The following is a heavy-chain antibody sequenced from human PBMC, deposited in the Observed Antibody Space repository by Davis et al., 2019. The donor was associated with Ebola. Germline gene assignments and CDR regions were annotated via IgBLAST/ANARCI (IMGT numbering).Heavy chain of an antibody. CDR3: AGGGGLVDAFDI. V-gene: IGHV1-46*01. CDR1: GYTFTSYY. Sequence: ASVKVSCKASGYTFTSYYMHWVRQAPGQGLEWMGIINPSGGSTSYAQKFQGRVTMTRDTSTSTVYMELSSLRSEDTAVYYWAGGGGLVDAFDIWGQGTMVTVSS. J-gene: IGHJ3*02. D-gene: IGHD3-16*01. CDR2: INPSGGST.